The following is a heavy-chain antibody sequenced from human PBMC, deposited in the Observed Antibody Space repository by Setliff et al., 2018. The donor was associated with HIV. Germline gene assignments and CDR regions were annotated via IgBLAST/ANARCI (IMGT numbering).Heavy chain of an antibody. D-gene: IGHD1-26*01. V-gene: IGHV5-51*01. J-gene: IGHJ3*02. CDR2: IYPGDSDA. Sequence: GESLKISCKTSGYNFPNFWIGWVRQMPGKGLEWMGIIYPGDSDARYSPSFQGQVTISADKSISTAYLQWSSLKASDTAMYYCASSIVGAPNAFDIWGQGTMVTVSS. CDR1: GYNFPNFW. CDR3: ASSIVGAPNAFDI.